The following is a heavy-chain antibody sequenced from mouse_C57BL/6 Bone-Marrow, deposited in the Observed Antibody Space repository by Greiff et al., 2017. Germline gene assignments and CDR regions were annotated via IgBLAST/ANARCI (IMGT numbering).Heavy chain of an antibody. CDR2: FYPGSGSI. CDR3: ARHRRLTGPFAY. V-gene: IGHV1-62-2*01. CDR1: GYTFTEYT. J-gene: IGHJ3*01. D-gene: IGHD4-1*01. Sequence: QVHVKQSGAELVKPGASVKLSCKASGYTFTEYTIHWVKQRSGQGLEWIGWFYPGSGSIKYNEKFKDKGTLTADKSSSTVYMELSRLTSEDSAVYFCARHRRLTGPFAYWGQGTLVTVSA.